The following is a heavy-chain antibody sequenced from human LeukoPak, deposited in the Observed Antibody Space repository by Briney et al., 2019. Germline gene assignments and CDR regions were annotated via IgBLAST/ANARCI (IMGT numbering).Heavy chain of an antibody. V-gene: IGHV4-34*01. CDR2: INHSGST. CDR3: AREGARGYDFCSGSKWFDS. D-gene: IGHD3-3*01. J-gene: IGHJ5*01. Sequence: TSETLSLTCAVYGGSFSGYYWSWIRQPPGKVLEWIGEINHSGSTNYNPSLKSRVTISVDTSKNQFSLKLSSVTAADTAVYYCAREGARGYDFCSGSKWFDSWGQGTLVTVSS. CDR1: GGSFSGYY.